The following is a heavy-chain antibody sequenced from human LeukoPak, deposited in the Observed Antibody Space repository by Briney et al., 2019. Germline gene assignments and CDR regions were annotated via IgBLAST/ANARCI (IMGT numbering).Heavy chain of an antibody. CDR3: ASAVGSGYYLYYFDY. V-gene: IGHV3-53*01. D-gene: IGHD3-22*01. Sequence: GGSLRLSCAASGFTVSSNYMSWVRQAPGMGLEWVSVIYSGGSTYYADSVKGRFTISRDNSKNTLYLQMNSLRAEDTAVYYCASAVGSGYYLYYFDYWGQGTLVTVSS. J-gene: IGHJ4*02. CDR2: IYSGGST. CDR1: GFTVSSNY.